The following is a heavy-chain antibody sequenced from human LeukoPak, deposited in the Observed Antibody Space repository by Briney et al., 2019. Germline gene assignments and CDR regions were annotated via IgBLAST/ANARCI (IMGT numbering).Heavy chain of an antibody. Sequence: GGSLRLSCAASGFTFSNFYMSWIRPAPGKGLEWLSYISSSGATISYAGSVKGRFTTSRDSAKNSLYLQMNSLRAEDTAMYYCARDSTTSSWNDYWGQGILVTVSS. CDR3: ARDSTTSSWNDY. D-gene: IGHD6-13*01. J-gene: IGHJ4*02. CDR1: GFTFSNFY. CDR2: ISSSGATI. V-gene: IGHV3-11*01.